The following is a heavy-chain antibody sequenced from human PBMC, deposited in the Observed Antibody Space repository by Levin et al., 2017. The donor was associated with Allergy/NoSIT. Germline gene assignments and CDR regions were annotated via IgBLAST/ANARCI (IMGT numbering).Heavy chain of an antibody. Sequence: SETLSLTCTVSGDSFSRYHWNWNRQPAGKGLEWIGRIYIGGTNSYNPSLKSRVTLSIDPSEKQFSLNLMSVTAADTAVYYCARGGYESRGYYYYYYGVDVWGQGTTVTVSS. CDR1: GDSFSRYH. D-gene: IGHD3-22*01. V-gene: IGHV4-4*07. CDR3: ARGGYESRGYYYYYYGVDV. J-gene: IGHJ6*02. CDR2: IYIGGTN.